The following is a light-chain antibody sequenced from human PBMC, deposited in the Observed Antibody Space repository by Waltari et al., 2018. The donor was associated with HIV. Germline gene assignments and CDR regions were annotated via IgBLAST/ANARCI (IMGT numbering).Light chain of an antibody. CDR2: DLS. CDR1: STDVGGFNY. V-gene: IGLV2-14*03. CDR3: CSYSSSGTVL. J-gene: IGLJ2*01. Sequence: HSVLTQPASMSGSLGQSITISCLGSSTDVGGFNYVSWYQQSPDKAPRLVIYDLSNRPSVVSCRFSGSKSGSAASLTISGLQPEDEADYYCCSYSSSGTVLFGGGTRLTVL.